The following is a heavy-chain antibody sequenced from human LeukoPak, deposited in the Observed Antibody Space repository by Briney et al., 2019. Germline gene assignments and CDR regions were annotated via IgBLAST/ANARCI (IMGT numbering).Heavy chain of an antibody. D-gene: IGHD1-26*01. V-gene: IGHV4-34*01. J-gene: IGHJ4*02. CDR1: GGSFSGYY. CDR2: INHSGST. Sequence: SETLSLTCAVYGGSFSGYYWSWIRQPPGKGLEWIGEINHSGSTNYNPSLKSRVTISVDTSKNQSSLKLSSATATDTAIYYCARHRNSGSWPSGGYFDYWGQGTLVTVSS. CDR3: ARHRNSGSWPSGGYFDY.